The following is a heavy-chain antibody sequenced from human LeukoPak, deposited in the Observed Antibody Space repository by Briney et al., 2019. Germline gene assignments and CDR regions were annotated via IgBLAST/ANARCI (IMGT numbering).Heavy chain of an antibody. CDR3: ARGGSGLGHYFDH. CDR2: IGRSGGTK. V-gene: IGHV3-48*04. D-gene: IGHD3/OR15-3a*01. Sequence: GGSLRLSCAASGFTFSNNNMNWVRQAPGKGLEGVSFIGRSGGTKDYADSVKGRFTISRDNAQNSLYLQMNSLRAEDTAVYYCARGGSGLGHYFDHWGQGTLVTVSS. J-gene: IGHJ4*02. CDR1: GFTFSNNN.